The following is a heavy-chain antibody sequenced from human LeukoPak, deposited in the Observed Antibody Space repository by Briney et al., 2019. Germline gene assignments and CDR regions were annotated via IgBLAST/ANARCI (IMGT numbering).Heavy chain of an antibody. CDR3: AKDSYDRSRYYYYYFAY. Sequence: PGGSLRLSCAASGFTFSSSGMHWVRQAPGKGLEWVAVISYDGSNKYYADSVKGRFTISRDNSKNTLYLQMNSLRAGDTAVYYCAKDSYDRSRYYYYYFAYWGQGTQVTVSS. J-gene: IGHJ4*02. CDR1: GFTFSSSG. V-gene: IGHV3-30*18. D-gene: IGHD3-22*01. CDR2: ISYDGSNK.